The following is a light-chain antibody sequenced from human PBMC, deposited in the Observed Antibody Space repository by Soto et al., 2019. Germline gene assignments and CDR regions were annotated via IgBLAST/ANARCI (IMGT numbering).Light chain of an antibody. J-gene: IGKJ2*01. Sequence: EIVLTQSPGNLSLSPGERVTLSCRASQSVHNNYLAWYQQKPGQAPRLLIYGASTRATGISDRFSGSGSGTDFTLTISRLEPEDVGVFYCHLYNRSPYNFGQGTKLEIK. CDR2: GAS. V-gene: IGKV3-20*01. CDR1: QSVHNNY. CDR3: HLYNRSPYN.